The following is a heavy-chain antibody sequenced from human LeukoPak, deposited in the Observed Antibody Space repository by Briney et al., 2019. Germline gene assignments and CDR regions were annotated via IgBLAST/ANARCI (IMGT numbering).Heavy chain of an antibody. Sequence: GGSLRLSCAASGFTFDDYAMHWVRQAPGKGLEWVSGISWNSGSIGYADSVKGRFTISRDNAKNSLYPQMNSLRAEDTALYYCAKAPGGSSWYGYFDYWGQGTLVTVSS. J-gene: IGHJ4*02. CDR3: AKAPGGSSWYGYFDY. CDR2: ISWNSGSI. V-gene: IGHV3-9*01. D-gene: IGHD6-13*01. CDR1: GFTFDDYA.